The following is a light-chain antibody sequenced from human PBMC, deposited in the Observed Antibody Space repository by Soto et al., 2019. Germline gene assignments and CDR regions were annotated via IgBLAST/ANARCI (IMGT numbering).Light chain of an antibody. V-gene: IGLV2-14*03. CDR1: NSDVGGSNF. Sequence: QSALTQPASVSGSPGQSITISCTGSNSDVGGSNFVSWYQQHPGKAPKLIIYDVTNRPSGVSVRFSGSKSGNTASLTISGLQVEDEADYYCSSYRSSSKLVLFGGGTKVTVL. CDR2: DVT. J-gene: IGLJ2*01. CDR3: SSYRSSSKLVL.